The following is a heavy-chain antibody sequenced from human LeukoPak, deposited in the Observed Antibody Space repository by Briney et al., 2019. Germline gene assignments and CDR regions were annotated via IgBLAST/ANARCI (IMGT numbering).Heavy chain of an antibody. V-gene: IGHV3-7*05. Sequence: RGSLRLSCAASGFTFSTYWMNWVRQAPGRGLEWVASIKDDGSEKNCVDSVKGRFTISRDNANKSMCLQMNSLRAEDTAVYYCVAAGGYWGQGALVTFS. CDR1: GFTFSTYW. CDR3: VAAGGY. J-gene: IGHJ4*02. CDR2: IKDDGSEK. D-gene: IGHD6-13*01.